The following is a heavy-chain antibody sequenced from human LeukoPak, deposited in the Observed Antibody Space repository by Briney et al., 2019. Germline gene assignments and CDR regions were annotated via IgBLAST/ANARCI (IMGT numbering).Heavy chain of an antibody. D-gene: IGHD4-17*01. V-gene: IGHV3-53*01. CDR2: IYNNGNT. Sequence: GGTPRLSCAASGLTVSSKYMSWVRQAPGKGLEWVSVIYNNGNTHYADSVKGRFTISRDNSKNTLYLQMNSLRVEDTAVYYCARVGGDQVGYWGQGTLVTVSS. CDR1: GLTVSSKY. CDR3: ARVGGDQVGY. J-gene: IGHJ4*02.